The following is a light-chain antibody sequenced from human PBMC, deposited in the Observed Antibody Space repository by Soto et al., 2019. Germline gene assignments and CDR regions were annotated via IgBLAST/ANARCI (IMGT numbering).Light chain of an antibody. Sequence: DIQMTQSPSTLSESVGDRVTITCRASQSIGNWLAWYQQKPGKAPKLLIYDASSLESGVPSRFSGSGSVTEFTLTISSLQPDDFATYYCQQYHTYYTFGQGTNLEIK. J-gene: IGKJ2*01. CDR3: QQYHTYYT. CDR2: DAS. V-gene: IGKV1-5*01. CDR1: QSIGNW.